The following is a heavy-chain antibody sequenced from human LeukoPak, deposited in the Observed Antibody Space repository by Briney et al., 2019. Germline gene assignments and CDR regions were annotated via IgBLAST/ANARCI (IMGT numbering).Heavy chain of an antibody. V-gene: IGHV4-59*01. D-gene: IGHD3-16*02. Sequence: SETLSLTCVVSGGSMNDYYWSWVRQSPGKGLDWIGQIYYTWNANYNPSLKSRLTISVDTSKNQLSLRLRSLTAADTAVYFCARTPYSSGRLGGYPYYYMDVWGKGTTVTVTS. CDR1: GGSMNDYY. J-gene: IGHJ6*04. CDR3: ARTPYSSGRLGGYPYYYMDV. CDR2: IYYTWNA.